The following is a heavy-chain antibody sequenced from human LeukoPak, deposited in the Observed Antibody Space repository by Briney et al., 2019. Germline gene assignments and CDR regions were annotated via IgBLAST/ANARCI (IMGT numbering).Heavy chain of an antibody. V-gene: IGHV4-39*01. CDR2: IYYSGST. Sequence: SETLSLTCTVSGGSISSSSYYWGWIRQPPGKGLEWIGSIYYSGSTYYNPSLKSRVTISVDTSKNQFSLKLSSVTAADTAVYYCASELHWPVGVPYWGQGTLVTVSS. D-gene: IGHD1-26*01. CDR1: GGSISSSSYY. J-gene: IGHJ4*02. CDR3: ASELHWPVGVPY.